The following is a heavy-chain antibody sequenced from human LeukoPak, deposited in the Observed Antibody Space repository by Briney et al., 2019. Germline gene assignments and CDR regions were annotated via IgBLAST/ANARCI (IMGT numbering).Heavy chain of an antibody. J-gene: IGHJ1*01. CDR3: ARPGYGGKYFQH. CDR2: INHSGST. Sequence: SETLSLTCAVYGGSFNGYYWSWIRQPPGKGLEWIGEINHSGSTNYNPSLKSRVTISVDTSKNQFSLKLSSVTAADTAVYYCARPGYGGKYFQHWGQGALVTVSS. V-gene: IGHV4-34*01. CDR1: GGSFNGYY. D-gene: IGHD4-23*01.